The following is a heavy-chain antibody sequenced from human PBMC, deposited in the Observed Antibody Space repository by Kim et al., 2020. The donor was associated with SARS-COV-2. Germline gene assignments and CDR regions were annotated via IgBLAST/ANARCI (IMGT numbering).Heavy chain of an antibody. CDR1: GGSLSGYH. J-gene: IGHJ3*02. CDR3: ARGSVARDDAFDM. D-gene: IGHD6-19*01. CDR2: INHSGGT. V-gene: IGHV4-34*01. Sequence: SETLSLTCAVYGGSLSGYHWSWIRQPPGKGLEWIGEINHSGGTNYNPSLKSRITLSLESKNQFSLKLNSVTAADTAVYYCARGSVARDDAFDMWGPGTMVTVSS.